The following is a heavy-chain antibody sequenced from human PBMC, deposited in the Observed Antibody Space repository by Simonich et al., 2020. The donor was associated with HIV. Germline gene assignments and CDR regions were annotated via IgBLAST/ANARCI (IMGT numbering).Heavy chain of an antibody. Sequence: QVQLQESGPRLVKPSGTLSLTCTVSCGSISGYYWGWIREPPGEGLEWIGYIYSSGSNHYNPSLKNRVTIFVDTSNNQFSLKVTSVTAADTALYYCARHEGSGAYDDPFDIWGQGTMVTVSS. V-gene: IGHV4-59*08. CDR2: IYSSGSN. CDR3: ARHEGSGAYDDPFDI. D-gene: IGHD3-10*01. J-gene: IGHJ3*02. CDR1: CGSISGYY.